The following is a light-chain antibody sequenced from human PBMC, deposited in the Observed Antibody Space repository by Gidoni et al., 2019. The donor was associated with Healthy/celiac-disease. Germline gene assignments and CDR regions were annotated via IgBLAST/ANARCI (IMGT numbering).Light chain of an antibody. CDR2: WAS. J-gene: IGKJ1*01. Sequence: DIVMTQSPDSLAVSLGERATTHCKSSQGVLYSTNNKNYLAWYQQKPGQPPKLLIYWASTRETGVPDRFSGSGSGTDFTLTISSLQAEDVAVYYCQQYYSTPWTFGQGTKVEIK. CDR1: QGVLYSTNNKNY. CDR3: QQYYSTPWT. V-gene: IGKV4-1*01.